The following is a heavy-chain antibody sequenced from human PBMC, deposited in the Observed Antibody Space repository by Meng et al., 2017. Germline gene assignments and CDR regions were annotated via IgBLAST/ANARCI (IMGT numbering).Heavy chain of an antibody. CDR3: ARGGYDFWSGYYLRNYYYGMDV. D-gene: IGHD3-3*01. CDR2: IIPIFGTA. Sequence: SVKVSCKASGGTFSSYAISWVRQAPGQGLEWMGGIIPIFGTANYSQKFQGRVTITADESTSTAYMELSSLGYEDTAVYYCARGGYDFWSGYYLRNYYYGMDVWGQGTTVTVSS. V-gene: IGHV1-69*13. J-gene: IGHJ6*02. CDR1: GGTFSSYA.